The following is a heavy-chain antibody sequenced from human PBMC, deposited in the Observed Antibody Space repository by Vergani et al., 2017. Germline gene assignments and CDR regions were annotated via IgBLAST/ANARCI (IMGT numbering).Heavy chain of an antibody. CDR1: GGTFSSYA. CDR2: IIPILGTA. Sequence: QVQLVQSGAEVKKPGSSVKVSCKASGGTFSSYAISWVRQAPGQGLEWMGGIIPILGTANYAQKFQGRVTITAEESTSTAYMELSSLRSEDTAVYYCARVNDFWSGYYSGVYYYYYMDVWGKGTTVTVSS. D-gene: IGHD3-3*01. J-gene: IGHJ6*03. CDR3: ARVNDFWSGYYSGVYYYYYMDV. V-gene: IGHV1-69*01.